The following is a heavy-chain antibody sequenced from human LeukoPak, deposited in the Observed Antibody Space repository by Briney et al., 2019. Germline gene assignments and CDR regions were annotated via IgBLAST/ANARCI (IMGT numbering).Heavy chain of an antibody. J-gene: IGHJ4*02. D-gene: IGHD6-6*01. CDR1: GYTFTSYD. CDR2: INPNSGGT. CDR3: ARGIRQLVNFDY. V-gene: IGHV1-2*02. Sequence: ASVKVSCKASGYTFTSYDINWVRQATGQGLEWMGWINPNSGGTNYAQKFQGRVTMTRDTSISTAYMELSRLRSDDTAVYYCARGIRQLVNFDYWGQGTLVTVSS.